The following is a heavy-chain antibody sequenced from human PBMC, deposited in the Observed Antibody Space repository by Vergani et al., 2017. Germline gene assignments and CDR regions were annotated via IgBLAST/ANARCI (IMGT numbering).Heavy chain of an antibody. J-gene: IGHJ6*02. CDR2: IYHSGIT. CDR3: ARGLSTYYYFYGLDF. CDR1: SGSISSSHW. V-gene: IGHV4-4*03. Sequence: QVQLQESGPGLVKPPGTLSLTCAVSSGSISSSHWWTWVRQPPGKGLEWIGEIYHSGITNYNPSLKSRVTISVDKSKNQFSLRLSSVTAADTAVYYCARGLSTYYYFYGLDFWGQGTTVTVSS. D-gene: IGHD3-16*01.